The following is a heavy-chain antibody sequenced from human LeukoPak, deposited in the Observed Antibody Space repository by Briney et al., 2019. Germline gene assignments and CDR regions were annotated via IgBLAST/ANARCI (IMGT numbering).Heavy chain of an antibody. V-gene: IGHV4-4*07. J-gene: IGHJ3*02. D-gene: IGHD3-22*01. CDR2: IYTSGST. CDR3: ARNYDSSGYYYGRAFDI. CDR1: GGSLSSYY. Sequence: PSETLSLTCAVSGGSLSSYYWSWIRQPAGKGLEWIGRIYTSGSTNYNPSLKRRVTMSGDTSKNQFSLKLSSVTAADTAVYYCARNYDSSGYYYGRAFDIWGQGTMVIVSS.